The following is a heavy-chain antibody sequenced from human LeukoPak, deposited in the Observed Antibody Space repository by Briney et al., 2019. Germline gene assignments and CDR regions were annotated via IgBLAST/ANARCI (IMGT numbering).Heavy chain of an antibody. CDR1: GDSISSTSHY. CDR3: ARKFDS. V-gene: IGHV4-39*07. CDR2: IYSSGST. Sequence: SETLSLTCTVSGDSISSTSHYWGWIRQPPGKGLEWIGSIYSSGSTYYNPSLKSRVTISVDTSKNQFSLKLSSVTAADTAVYYCARKFDSWGQGTLVTVSS. J-gene: IGHJ5*01.